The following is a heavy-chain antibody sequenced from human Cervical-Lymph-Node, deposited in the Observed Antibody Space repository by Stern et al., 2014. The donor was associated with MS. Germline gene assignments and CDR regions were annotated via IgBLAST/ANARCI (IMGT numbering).Heavy chain of an antibody. CDR3: AREPVGHIHYFDY. J-gene: IGHJ4*02. Sequence: QVQLQESGPGLVKPSGTLSLTCAVSGGSISSSNWWSWVRQPPGKGLEWIGGIYHSGSTNYNPSLKSRVTISVAKSKNQFSLKLSSVTAADTAVYYCAREPVGHIHYFDYWGQGTLVTVSS. D-gene: IGHD3-10*01. CDR1: GGSISSSNW. V-gene: IGHV4-4*02. CDR2: IYHSGST.